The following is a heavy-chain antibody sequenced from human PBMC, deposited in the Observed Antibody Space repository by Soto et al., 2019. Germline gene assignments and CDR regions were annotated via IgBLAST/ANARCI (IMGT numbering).Heavy chain of an antibody. CDR1: GFTFSTFA. CDR2: ISGSGDDT. CDR3: ANPIPKTGTTFGF. D-gene: IGHD1-1*01. Sequence: QLLESGGGFVQPGGSLRLSCVASGFTFSTFAMACVRQAPGEGLEWVSAISGSGDDTFYADSMKGRFTISRDNSKDTLYLQINSLRAADSAVYYCANPIPKTGTTFGFWGQGTLVTVSS. V-gene: IGHV3-23*01. J-gene: IGHJ4*02.